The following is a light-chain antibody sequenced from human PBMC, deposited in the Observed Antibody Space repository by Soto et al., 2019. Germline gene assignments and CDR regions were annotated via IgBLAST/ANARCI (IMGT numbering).Light chain of an antibody. J-gene: IGKJ5*01. CDR3: QQYYNWPRT. CDR1: ENIYTN. V-gene: IGKV3-15*01. CDR2: GAS. Sequence: EIGLTQAPATLSVSPGARATLSCRASENIYTNLAWYQQKPGQAPRLLFYGASTRATGLPARFSGTGSGTEFTLTINSLQAEDSAVYYCQQYYNWPRTFGQGTLLQIK.